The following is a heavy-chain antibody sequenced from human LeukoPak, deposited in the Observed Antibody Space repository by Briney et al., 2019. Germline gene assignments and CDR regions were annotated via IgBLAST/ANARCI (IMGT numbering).Heavy chain of an antibody. Sequence: GASVKVSCKASGYTFTGYYMHWMRQAPGQGLEWMGWINPNSGGTNYAQKFQGRVTMTRDTSISTAYMELRSLRSDDTAVYYCARVSLGNPAFDYWGQGTLVTVSS. CDR1: GYTFTGYY. CDR3: ARVSLGNPAFDY. CDR2: INPNSGGT. J-gene: IGHJ4*02. V-gene: IGHV1-2*02.